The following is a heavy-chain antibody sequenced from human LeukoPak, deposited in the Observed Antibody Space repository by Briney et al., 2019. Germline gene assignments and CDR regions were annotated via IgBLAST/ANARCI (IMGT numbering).Heavy chain of an antibody. J-gene: IGHJ3*02. CDR1: GFTFSNAW. Sequence: GGSLRLSCTASGFTFSNAWMSWVRQAPGKGLEWVGRIKSKNDGGTTDYAAPVKGRVTISRDDSKNTLYLQMNSLKTEDTAVYYCTTFPSGFDIWGQGTRVTVSS. V-gene: IGHV3-15*05. CDR2: IKSKNDGGTT. D-gene: IGHD3-3*01. CDR3: TTFPSGFDI.